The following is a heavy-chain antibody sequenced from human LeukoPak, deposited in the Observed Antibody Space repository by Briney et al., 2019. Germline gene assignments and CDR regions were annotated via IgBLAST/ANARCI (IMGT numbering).Heavy chain of an antibody. V-gene: IGHV3-7*01. Sequence: PGGSLRLSCSASGFTFSNYWMTRVRQSPGKGLEWVAIIKHDGSDKYCVDSVKGRFTISRDNAKNSLYLQMSSLRAEDTAVYYCARGGHRQKEFWGQGTLVTASS. CDR2: IKHDGSDK. J-gene: IGHJ4*02. CDR3: ARGGHRQKEF. D-gene: IGHD3-10*01. CDR1: GFTFSNYW.